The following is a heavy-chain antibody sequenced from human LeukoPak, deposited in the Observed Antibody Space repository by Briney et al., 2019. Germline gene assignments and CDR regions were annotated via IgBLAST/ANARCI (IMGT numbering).Heavy chain of an antibody. CDR3: ARITGYDSSGYYVDY. V-gene: IGHV2-70*11. Sequence: SGPTLVNPTQTLTLTCTFSGFSLSTSGMWLSWIRQPPGKALEWLARIDWDDDKYYSTSLKTRLTISKDTSNNQVVLTMTNMDPVDTATYYCARITGYDSSGYYVDYWGQGTLVTVSS. D-gene: IGHD3-22*01. J-gene: IGHJ4*02. CDR1: GFSLSTSGMW. CDR2: IDWDDDK.